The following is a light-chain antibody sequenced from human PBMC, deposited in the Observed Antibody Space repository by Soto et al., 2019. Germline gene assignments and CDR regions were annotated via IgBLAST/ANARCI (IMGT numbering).Light chain of an antibody. CDR3: QQYGNARVT. J-gene: IGKJ3*01. CDR1: QTVSSSY. V-gene: IGKV3-20*01. CDR2: GAS. Sequence: EIVLTQSPGTLSLSPGERATLSCRASQTVSSSYLAWYQQKPGQAPRLLIYGASSRATGIPDRFSGSGSGTDFTLTISRLEPEDFAGYYCQQYGNARVTFGPGTKVDIK.